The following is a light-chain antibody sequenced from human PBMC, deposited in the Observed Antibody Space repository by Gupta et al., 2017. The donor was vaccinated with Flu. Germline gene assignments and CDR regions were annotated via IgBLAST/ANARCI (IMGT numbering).Light chain of an antibody. V-gene: IGLV3-10*01. Sequence: SYELTQPPSVSVSPGQTATITCSGDALPKKYAYWYQQKSGQAPVLVISEDSKRPSGIPERFSGPSSGTMATLTISGAQVEDEADYYCYSTDSSTNHWVFGGGTKLTVL. CDR1: ALPKKY. J-gene: IGLJ3*02. CDR3: YSTDSSTNHWV. CDR2: EDS.